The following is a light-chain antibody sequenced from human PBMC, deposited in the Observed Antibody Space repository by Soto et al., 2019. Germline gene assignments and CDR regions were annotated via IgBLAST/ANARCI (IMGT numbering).Light chain of an antibody. J-gene: IGKJ1*01. Sequence: EVVLTQSPGTVYLSPGDRATLSCRASQSVTSNYLAGYQQKPGQAPRLLIYAASSRATGIPDRFSGSGSGTDFSLTITRLEPEDFAVYYCKQYGSSLTWTFGQGTKVEIK. CDR2: AAS. CDR3: KQYGSSLTWT. V-gene: IGKV3-20*01. CDR1: QSVTSNY.